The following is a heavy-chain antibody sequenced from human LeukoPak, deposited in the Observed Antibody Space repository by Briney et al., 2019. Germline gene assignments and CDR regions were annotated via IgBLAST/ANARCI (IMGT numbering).Heavy chain of an antibody. Sequence: GGSLRLSCAASGFTFSAYWMSWVRQAPGKGLEWVANIRQDGSETYYADSAKGRFTISRDNAKNSLYMQLNSLTAEDTAVYYCARVPTLEIVVVPAAIKEDYYYYMDVWGKGTTVTVSS. D-gene: IGHD2-2*01. CDR1: GFTFSAYW. CDR3: ARVPTLEIVVVPAAIKEDYYYYMDV. V-gene: IGHV3-7*01. CDR2: IRQDGSET. J-gene: IGHJ6*03.